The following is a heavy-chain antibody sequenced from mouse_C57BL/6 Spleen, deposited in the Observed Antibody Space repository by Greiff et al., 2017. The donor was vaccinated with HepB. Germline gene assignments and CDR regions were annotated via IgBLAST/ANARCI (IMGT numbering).Heavy chain of an antibody. CDR1: GYTFTSYW. CDR2: IDPGSGST. CDR3: ARRHYYDYDEIAY. Sequence: VQLQQPGAELVKPGASVKMSCKASGYTFTSYWITWVKQRPGQGLEWIGDIDPGSGSTKYNEKFKRKATLTVDTSSSTAYMQLSSLTSEDSAVYYCARRHYYDYDEIAYWGQGTLVTVSA. J-gene: IGHJ3*01. V-gene: IGHV1-55*01. D-gene: IGHD2-4*01.